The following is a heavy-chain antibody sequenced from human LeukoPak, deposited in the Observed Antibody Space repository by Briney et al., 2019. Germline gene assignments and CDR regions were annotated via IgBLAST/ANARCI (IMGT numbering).Heavy chain of an antibody. CDR2: ISYDGATK. CDR1: GFTFNTYA. D-gene: IGHD3-3*01. J-gene: IGHJ4*02. V-gene: IGHV3-30*04. Sequence: GGSLRLSCAASGFTFNTYAMHWVRQVPGTGLEWVAVISYDGATKYYGDSVKGRFTISRDNSKNSLYLQMNSLRAEDTAVYYCAREYYDFWSGYYTEGYWGQGTLVTVSS. CDR3: AREYYDFWSGYYTEGY.